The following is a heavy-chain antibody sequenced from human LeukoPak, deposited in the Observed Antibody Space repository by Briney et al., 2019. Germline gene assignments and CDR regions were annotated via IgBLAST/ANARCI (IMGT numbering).Heavy chain of an antibody. V-gene: IGHV1-2*02. CDR2: INPNSGGT. CDR1: GYTFTGYY. D-gene: IGHD6-13*01. CDR3: ARRQQLVEYYFDY. Sequence: ASVKVSCKASGYTFTGYYIHWVRQAPGQGLEWMGWINPNSGGTNYAQKFQGRVTMTRDTSISTAYMELSRLRSDDTAVYYCARRQQLVEYYFDYWGQGTLVTVSS. J-gene: IGHJ4*02.